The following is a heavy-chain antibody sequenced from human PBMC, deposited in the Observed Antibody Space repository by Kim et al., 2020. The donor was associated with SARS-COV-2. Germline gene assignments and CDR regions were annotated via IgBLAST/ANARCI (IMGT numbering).Heavy chain of an antibody. Sequence: NPSLKSRLTVSVDTAKNQFSQKLSSGTAADTAMYYCARGIGSGYSYAFDIWGEGTMVSVSS. D-gene: IGHD3-22*01. V-gene: IGHV4-39*07. CDR3: ARGIGSGYSYAFDI. J-gene: IGHJ3*02.